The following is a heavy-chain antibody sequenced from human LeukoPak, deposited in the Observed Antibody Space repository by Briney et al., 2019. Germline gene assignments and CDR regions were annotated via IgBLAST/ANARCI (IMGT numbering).Heavy chain of an antibody. CDR1: GYTFTSYY. Sequence: ASVKVSCKASGYTFTSYYMHWVRQAPGQGLEWMGIINPSGGSTSYAQKFQGRVTMTRDTSTSTVYMKLSSLRSEDTAVYYCARDHNGDYYFDYWGQGTLVTVSP. J-gene: IGHJ4*02. V-gene: IGHV1-46*01. CDR2: INPSGGST. CDR3: ARDHNGDYYFDY. D-gene: IGHD4-17*01.